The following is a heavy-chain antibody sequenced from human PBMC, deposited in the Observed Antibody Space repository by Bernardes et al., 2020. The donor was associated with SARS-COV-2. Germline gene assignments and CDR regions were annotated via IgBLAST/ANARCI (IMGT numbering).Heavy chain of an antibody. CDR3: AGSSCGIDCYIGGLRSWDYGMDV. V-gene: IGHV4-39*01. D-gene: IGHD2-21*02. J-gene: IGHJ6*02. CDR1: GVFISSGNDH. CDR2: IHSSGSS. Sequence: SESLSLTCSVSGVFISSGNDHWGWLRQPPGKGLEWIGSIHSSGSSYYDPSLHSRASESVDASKNQFSLRLSLVNAADTAVYYCAGSSCGIDCYIGGLRSWDYGMDVWGPGTTVTVSS.